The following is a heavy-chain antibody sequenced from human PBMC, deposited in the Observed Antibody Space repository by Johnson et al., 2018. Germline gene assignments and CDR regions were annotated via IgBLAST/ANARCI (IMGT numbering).Heavy chain of an antibody. V-gene: IGHV3-74*01. Sequence: VQLQESGGGLVQPGGSLRLSCAVSGFTFSTYLMHWVRQAPGKGLVWVSRINSDGSSTDYADSVRGRFTISRDNAKNTLYLQMNSLRAEDTAVDYCARGRGYCRGGSCYGYFQHWGQGTLVTVSS. CDR3: ARGRGYCRGGSCYGYFQH. D-gene: IGHD2-15*01. CDR2: INSDGSST. J-gene: IGHJ1*01. CDR1: GFTFSTYL.